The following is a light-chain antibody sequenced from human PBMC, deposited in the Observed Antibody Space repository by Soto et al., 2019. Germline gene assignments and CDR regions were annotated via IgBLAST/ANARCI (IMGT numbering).Light chain of an antibody. CDR3: QRYGRSQWT. Sequence: EVVLTQSPGTLSLSPGEKASLSCRASQSTNYVPWSKQKPGQDTRLLIYGSSTRDPGTPDRVSASGSGTDVTLTINTLETEDFAVYFCQRYGRSQWTFGQGTKVDIK. J-gene: IGKJ1*01. CDR2: GSS. V-gene: IGKV3-20*01. CDR1: QSTNY.